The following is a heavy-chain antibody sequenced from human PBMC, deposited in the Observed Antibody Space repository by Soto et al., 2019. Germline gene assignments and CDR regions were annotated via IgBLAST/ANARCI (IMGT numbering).Heavy chain of an antibody. J-gene: IGHJ6*03. D-gene: IGHD3-3*01. CDR1: EVTCIALG. CDR2: IRSSSDTI. Sequence: PWRPLRPPWRAAEVTCIALGGNGFPKTQGKGLSWFSYIRSSSDTIYYADSVKGRFTISRDNAKNSLSLYLNSLRAEDTAVYYCARVGYYDFWSGTISHSYYLDVCGEGTTVTVSS. V-gene: IGHV3-48*01. CDR3: ARVGYYDFWSGTISHSYYLDV.